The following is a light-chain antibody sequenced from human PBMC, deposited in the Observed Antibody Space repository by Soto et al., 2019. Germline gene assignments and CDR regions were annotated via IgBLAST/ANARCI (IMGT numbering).Light chain of an antibody. CDR2: LNSDGSH. Sequence: QLVLTQSPSASASLGASVKLTCTLSSGHSDYAIAWHPQQPEKGPRYLMKLNSDGSHSKGDGIPDRFSGSSSGAERYLTISSLQSDDEADYYCQTWATGFHVVFGGGTKLTVL. CDR1: SGHSDYA. V-gene: IGLV4-69*01. J-gene: IGLJ2*01. CDR3: QTWATGFHVV.